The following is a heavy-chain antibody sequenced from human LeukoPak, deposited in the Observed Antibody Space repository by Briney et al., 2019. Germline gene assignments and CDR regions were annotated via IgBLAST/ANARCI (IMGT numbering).Heavy chain of an antibody. J-gene: IGHJ4*02. CDR3: ARRDFSSGWYRGNY. CDR1: GGSISSSSYY. V-gene: IGHV4-39*01. Sequence: SETLSLTCTVSGGSISSSSYYWGWIRQPPGKGLEWIGSIYYSGSTYYNPSLKSRVTISVDTSKNQFSLELSSVTAADTAVYYCARRDFSSGWYRGNYWGQGTLVTVSS. CDR2: IYYSGST. D-gene: IGHD6-19*01.